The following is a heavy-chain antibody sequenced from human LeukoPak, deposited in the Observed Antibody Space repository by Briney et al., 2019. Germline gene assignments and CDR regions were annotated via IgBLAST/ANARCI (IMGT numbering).Heavy chain of an antibody. V-gene: IGHV4-30-4*08. CDR3: ARDFIATTGAVDI. CDR1: GGSISSGDYY. D-gene: IGHD6-13*01. CDR2: IYYSGST. J-gene: IGHJ3*02. Sequence: SQTLSLTCTVSGGSISSGDYYWRWIRQPPGKGLEWIGYIYYSGSTYYNPALKSRVTISVDTSKIQFSLKLSSVTAADTAVYYCARDFIATTGAVDIWGQGTMVTVSS.